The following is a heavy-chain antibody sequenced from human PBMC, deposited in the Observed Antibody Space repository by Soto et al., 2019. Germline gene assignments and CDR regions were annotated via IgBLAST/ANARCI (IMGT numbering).Heavy chain of an antibody. CDR1: GGSISSYY. D-gene: IGHD2-15*01. Sequence: TSETLSLTCTVSGGSISSYYWSWIRQPPGKGLEWIGYIYYSGSTNYNPSLKSRVTISVDTSKNQFSLKLSSVTAADTAVYYCARDTVRSGYDYYYYMDVWGKGTTVTVSS. CDR2: IYYSGST. V-gene: IGHV4-59*01. J-gene: IGHJ6*03. CDR3: ARDTVRSGYDYYYYMDV.